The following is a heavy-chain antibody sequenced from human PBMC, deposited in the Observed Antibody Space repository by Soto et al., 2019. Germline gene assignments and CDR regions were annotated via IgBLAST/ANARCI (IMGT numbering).Heavy chain of an antibody. J-gene: IGHJ4*02. CDR1: EFTFSSYW. CDR3: ARVGQWLVPHDY. Sequence: EVQLVESGGGLVQPGGSLRLSCAASEFTFSSYWMSWVRQAPGKGLEWVANIKQDGSEKYYVDSVKGRFTISRDNAKNSLYLQMNSLRAEDTAVYYCARVGQWLVPHDYWGQGTLVTVSS. V-gene: IGHV3-7*01. D-gene: IGHD6-19*01. CDR2: IKQDGSEK.